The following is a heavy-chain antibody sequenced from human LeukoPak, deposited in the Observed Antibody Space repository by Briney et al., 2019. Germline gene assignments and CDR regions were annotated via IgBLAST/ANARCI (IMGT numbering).Heavy chain of an antibody. J-gene: IGHJ6*02. Sequence: GGSLRLSCAASGFTFSSCAMHWVRQAPGKGLQWVAVISYDGSNKYYADSVKGRFTISRDNSKNTLYLQMNSLRAEDTAVYYCVRVEQWLVQYYYYGMDVWGQGTTVTVSS. D-gene: IGHD6-19*01. CDR1: GFTFSSCA. CDR2: ISYDGSNK. CDR3: VRVEQWLVQYYYYGMDV. V-gene: IGHV3-30-3*01.